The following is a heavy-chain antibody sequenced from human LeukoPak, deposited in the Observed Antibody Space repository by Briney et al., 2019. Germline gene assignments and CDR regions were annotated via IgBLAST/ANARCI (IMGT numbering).Heavy chain of an antibody. CDR3: ARDGYGGSEPYDY. V-gene: IGHV3-74*01. D-gene: IGHD1-26*01. J-gene: IGHJ4*02. Sequence: GGSLRLSCAASGFTFSSYWMHWVRQAPGKGLVWVSRINSDGSSTSYADSVKGRFTISRDNAKSSLYLQMNSLRAEDTAVYYCARDGYGGSEPYDYWGQGTLVTVSS. CDR1: GFTFSSYW. CDR2: INSDGSST.